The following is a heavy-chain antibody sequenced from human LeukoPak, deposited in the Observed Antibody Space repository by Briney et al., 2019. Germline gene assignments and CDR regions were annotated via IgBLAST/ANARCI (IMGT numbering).Heavy chain of an antibody. J-gene: IGHJ4*02. CDR1: GYTFTSYD. Sequence: ASVKVSCKASGYTFTSYDINWVRQATGQGLEWMGWMNPNSGNTGYAQKFQGRVTMTRNTSISTAYMELSSLRSEDTAVYYCARVAITMVRGVSSGPSYWGQGTLVTVSS. D-gene: IGHD3-10*01. CDR2: MNPNSGNT. V-gene: IGHV1-8*01. CDR3: ARVAITMVRGVSSGPSY.